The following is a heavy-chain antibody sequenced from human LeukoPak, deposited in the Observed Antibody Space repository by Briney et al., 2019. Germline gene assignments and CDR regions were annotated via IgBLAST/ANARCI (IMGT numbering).Heavy chain of an antibody. CDR3: ARFLGLPSPNDY. CDR1: GFTFNTYS. V-gene: IGHV3-21*01. Sequence: GGSLRLSCAASGFTFNTYSMNWVRQAPGKGLEWVSSISSSSSYIYYADSVKGRFTISRDNAKNSLYLQMNSLRAEDTAVYYCARFLGLPSPNDYWGQGTLVTVSS. D-gene: IGHD5-12*01. CDR2: ISSSSSYI. J-gene: IGHJ4*02.